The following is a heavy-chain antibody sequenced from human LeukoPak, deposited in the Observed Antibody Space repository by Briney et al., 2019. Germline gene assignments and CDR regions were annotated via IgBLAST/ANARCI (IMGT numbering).Heavy chain of an antibody. D-gene: IGHD1-1*01. V-gene: IGHV4-4*02. CDR1: GDSISNSIW. Sequence: SGTLSLTCTVSGDSISNSIWWSWLRQPPGKGLEWIGEVDHTGNTNYRPSLDSRVSLSIDTSKNHFSLTLTSVTAADTAVYYCARNVRFFDSWGQGTRVTVSS. CDR3: ARNVRFFDS. CDR2: VDHTGNT. J-gene: IGHJ4*02.